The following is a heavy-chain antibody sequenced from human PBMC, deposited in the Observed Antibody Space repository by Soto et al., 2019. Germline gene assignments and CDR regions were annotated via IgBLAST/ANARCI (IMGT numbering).Heavy chain of an antibody. J-gene: IGHJ6*03. CDR2: IKQDGSEK. CDR3: ARLENDFWSGYPYYYYYMDV. Sequence: GGSLRLSCAASGFTFSSYWMSWVRQAPGKGLEWVANIKQDGSEKYYVDSVKGRFTISRDNAKNSLYLQMNSLRAEDTAVYYCARLENDFWSGYPYYYYYMDVWGKGTTVTVSS. CDR1: GFTFSSYW. D-gene: IGHD3-3*01. V-gene: IGHV3-7*01.